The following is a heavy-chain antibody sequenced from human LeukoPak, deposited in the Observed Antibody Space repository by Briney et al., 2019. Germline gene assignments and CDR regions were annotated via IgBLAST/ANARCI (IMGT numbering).Heavy chain of an antibody. V-gene: IGHV1-18*04. CDR2: ISAYNGNT. CDR1: GYTFTSHG. CDR3: ARASRYFDWPDAFDI. Sequence: ASVKVSCKASGYTFTSHGVSWVRQAPGQGLEWMGWISAYNGNTNYAQKLQGRVTMTTDTSTNTAYMELRSLTSDDTAVYYCARASRYFDWPDAFDIWGQGTMVTVSS. J-gene: IGHJ3*02. D-gene: IGHD3-9*01.